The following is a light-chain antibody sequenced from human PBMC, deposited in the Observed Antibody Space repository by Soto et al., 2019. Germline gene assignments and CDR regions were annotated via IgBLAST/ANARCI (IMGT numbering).Light chain of an antibody. V-gene: IGKV3-20*01. CDR1: QSVSRTY. CDR2: GAS. CDR3: HQYGSSPQT. Sequence: EIVLTQSPGTLSLSPGERATLSCTASQSVSRTYLAWYQQKPGQAPRLLIYGASSRATGIPDRFSGSGSGTDFTLTISRLAPEDFAVYYCHQYGSSPQTFGQGTKVEIK. J-gene: IGKJ1*01.